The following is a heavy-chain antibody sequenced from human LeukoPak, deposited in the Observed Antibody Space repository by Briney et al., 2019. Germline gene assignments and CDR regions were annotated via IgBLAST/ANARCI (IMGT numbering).Heavy chain of an antibody. CDR3: EGTYYYDSSDDY. Sequence: GGSLRLSCAASGFTFRSYAMSSGRDAPGKRLERVLAISGRGTSTYYADSVKGRFTISRDNSKNTLYLQMNSLRAEDTAVYYCEGTYYYDSSDDYWGQGTLVTVSS. D-gene: IGHD3-22*01. CDR1: GFTFRSYA. J-gene: IGHJ4*02. V-gene: IGHV3-23*01. CDR2: ISGRGTST.